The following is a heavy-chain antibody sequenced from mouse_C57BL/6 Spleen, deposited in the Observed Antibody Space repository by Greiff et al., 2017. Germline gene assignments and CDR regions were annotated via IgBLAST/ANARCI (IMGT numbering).Heavy chain of an antibody. D-gene: IGHD2-1*01. J-gene: IGHJ4*01. CDR2: IDPSDSYT. CDR3: ARKGGNFAYAMDY. CDR1: GYTFTSYW. Sequence: QVQLQQPGAELVMPGASVKLSCKASGYTFTSYWMHWVQQRPGQGLEWIGEIDPSDSYTNYNQKFKGKSTLTVDKSSSTAYMQLSSLTSEDSAVYYCARKGGNFAYAMDYWGQGTSVTVSS. V-gene: IGHV1-69*01.